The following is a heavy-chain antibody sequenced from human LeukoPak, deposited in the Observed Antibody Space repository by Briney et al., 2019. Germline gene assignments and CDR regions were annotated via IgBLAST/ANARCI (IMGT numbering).Heavy chain of an antibody. Sequence: ASVKVSCKASGYTFTGYYMHWVRQAPGQGLEWMGWINPNSGGTNYAQKFQGRVTMARDTSISTAYMELSRLRSDDTAVYYCARAVNIAARRIINYWGQGTLVTVSS. D-gene: IGHD6-6*01. CDR1: GYTFTGYY. CDR3: ARAVNIAARRIINY. CDR2: INPNSGGT. J-gene: IGHJ4*02. V-gene: IGHV1-2*02.